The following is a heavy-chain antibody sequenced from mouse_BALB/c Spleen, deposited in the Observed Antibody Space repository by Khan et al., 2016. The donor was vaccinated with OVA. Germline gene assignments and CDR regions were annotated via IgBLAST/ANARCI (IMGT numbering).Heavy chain of an antibody. D-gene: IGHD1-1*01. V-gene: IGHV3-2*02. Sequence: EVKLQESGPGLVKPSRSLSLTCTVTGYSIASDYAWNWIRQFPGNKLEWMGFISYSGNTNYNPSLKSRISITRDTSKNQFFLQLNSVTSEDTATYYCARVYGGDFDYWGQGTTLTVSS. CDR3: ARVYGGDFDY. J-gene: IGHJ2*01. CDR1: GYSIASDYA. CDR2: ISYSGNT.